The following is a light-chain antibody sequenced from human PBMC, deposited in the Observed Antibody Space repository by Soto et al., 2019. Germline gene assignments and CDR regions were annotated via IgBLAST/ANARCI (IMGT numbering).Light chain of an antibody. CDR3: SSYTISITVV. CDR1: SSDVGRYNY. V-gene: IGLV2-14*01. CDR2: DVT. J-gene: IGLJ2*01. Sequence: QSALTQPASVSGSPGQSITISCTGTSSDVGRYNYVSWYQQHPGKAPKLMIYDVTNRPSGVSNRFSGSKSGNTAYLTISGLQAEDEADYYCSSYTISITVVFGGGTKLTVL.